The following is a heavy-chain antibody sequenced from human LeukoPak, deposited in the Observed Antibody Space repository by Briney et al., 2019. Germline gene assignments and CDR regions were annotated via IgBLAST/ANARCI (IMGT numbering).Heavy chain of an antibody. CDR1: GGSISSYY. CDR2: ISTSGNT. V-gene: IGHV4-4*07. J-gene: IGHJ4*02. Sequence: SETLSLTCTVSGGSISSYYWSWIRQPAGKGLESIGHISTSGNTNYNPSLKSRVTMSVDTSKNQFSLKLSSVPAADAAVYYCARVRYSDSSVLTRKRSYYFDYWGQGTLVTVSS. D-gene: IGHD3-22*01. CDR3: ARVRYSDSSVLTRKRSYYFDY.